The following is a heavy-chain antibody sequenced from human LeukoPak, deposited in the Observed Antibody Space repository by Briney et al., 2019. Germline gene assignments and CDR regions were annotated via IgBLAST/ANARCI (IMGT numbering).Heavy chain of an antibody. Sequence: GGTLRLSCRASGFTFSDYYRNWIRHPPGKGLELLSHGSGDCDTIYYADSAKARFSIFRDNAKNSLFLQMKSLIPEDAAVYFCSRDARTGVILFDHWGLGTLVRVSS. J-gene: IGHJ4*02. CDR2: GSGDCDTI. CDR3: SRDARTGVILFDH. D-gene: IGHD1-14*01. CDR1: GFTFSDYY. V-gene: IGHV3-11*01.